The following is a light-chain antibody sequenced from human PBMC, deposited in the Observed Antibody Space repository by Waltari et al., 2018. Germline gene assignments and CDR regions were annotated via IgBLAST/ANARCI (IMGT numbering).Light chain of an antibody. CDR1: SSNIGAGFL. CDR3: QSFDTSLTAWV. Sequence: QSVLTQPHSVSGAPGQRVTISCTGSSSNIGAGFLVHWYQQLPGTVPKPLIFDNNNRPSGVPARFSGSRSGTSASLAITGLQAEDEADYYCQSFDTSLTAWVFGGGTKLTVL. V-gene: IGLV1-40*01. CDR2: DNN. J-gene: IGLJ3*02.